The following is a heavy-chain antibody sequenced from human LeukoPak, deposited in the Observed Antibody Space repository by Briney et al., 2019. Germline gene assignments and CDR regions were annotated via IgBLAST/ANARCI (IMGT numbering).Heavy chain of an antibody. V-gene: IGHV3-21*01. CDR3: ARDFYYDFWSGLTTPGDY. J-gene: IGHJ4*02. D-gene: IGHD3-3*01. CDR1: GFTFSSYS. CDR2: ISSSSSYI. Sequence: GGSLRLSCAASGFTFSSYSMNWVRQAPGKGLEWVSSISSSSSYIYYADSVKGRFTISRDNAKNSLYLQMNSLRAEDTAVYYCARDFYYDFWSGLTTPGDYWGQGTLVTVSS.